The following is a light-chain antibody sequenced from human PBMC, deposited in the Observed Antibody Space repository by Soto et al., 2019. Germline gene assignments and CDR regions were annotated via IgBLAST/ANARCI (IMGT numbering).Light chain of an antibody. CDR3: QQYNRSPWT. J-gene: IGKJ1*01. CDR1: QTISSW. CDR2: KAS. Sequence: DIQMTQSPSTLSASVGDRATITCRASQTISSWLAWYQQKPGRAPKPLIYKASTLESEVPSRFSGSGSGTEFTLTISSLQPDDFATYYCQQYNRSPWTFGQGTKVEIK. V-gene: IGKV1-5*03.